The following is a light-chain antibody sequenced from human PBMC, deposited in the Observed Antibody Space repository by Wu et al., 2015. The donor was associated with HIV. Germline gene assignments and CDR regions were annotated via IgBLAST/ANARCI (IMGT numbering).Light chain of an antibody. CDR3: QQYGSSPVT. J-gene: IGKJ4*01. Sequence: EIVLTQSPATLSLSPGERATLSCRASQSVGTSLAWYQQKPGQSPRLLIYDTSNRATGISDRFSGSGSGTDFTLTISRLEPEDFAVYYCQQYGSSPVTFGGGTKVEIK. CDR2: DTS. V-gene: IGKV3-20*01. CDR1: QSVGTS.